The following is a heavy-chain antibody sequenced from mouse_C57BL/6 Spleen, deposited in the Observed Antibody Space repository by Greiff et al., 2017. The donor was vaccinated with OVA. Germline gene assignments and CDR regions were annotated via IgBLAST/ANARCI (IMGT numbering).Heavy chain of an antibody. J-gene: IGHJ4*01. D-gene: IGHD4-1*01. CDR1: GFSLTSYG. Sequence: VKLMESGPGLVAPSQSLSITCTVSGFSLTSYGVHWVRQPPGKGLEWLVVIWSDGSTTYNSALKSRLSICKDNSKSQVFLKMNSLQTDDTAMYYCASQTGTNYAMDYWGQGTSVTVSS. CDR3: ASQTGTNYAMDY. CDR2: IWSDGST. V-gene: IGHV2-6*03.